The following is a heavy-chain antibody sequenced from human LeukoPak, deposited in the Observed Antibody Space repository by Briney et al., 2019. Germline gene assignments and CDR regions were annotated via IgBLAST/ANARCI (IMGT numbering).Heavy chain of an antibody. J-gene: IGHJ4*02. Sequence: PGASLRLPCAASGFTFSSYAMAWVRQAPVKGLEWVSVITDSGINTYYTDSVKGRFTISRDNSKNTLYLQMNSLRAEDTAVYYCAKGTLGSCSGASCYPLDYWGQGTLVTVSS. CDR1: GFTFSSYA. CDR2: ITDSGINT. CDR3: AKGTLGSCSGASCYPLDY. V-gene: IGHV3-23*01. D-gene: IGHD2-15*01.